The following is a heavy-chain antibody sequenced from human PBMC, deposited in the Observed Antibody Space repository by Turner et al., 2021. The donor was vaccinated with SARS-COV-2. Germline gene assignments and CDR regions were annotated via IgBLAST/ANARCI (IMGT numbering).Heavy chain of an antibody. CDR3: ARTSPSISGIIIDY. J-gene: IGHJ4*02. Sequence: ELPLVESGGGLVKSGGYLRLSCAVSGFNFSNFVMSWVRQAPVKGLEWVSSISSNSGSRYYADSMRGRITISRDNAKNSLYQQVNSLRVEDAAFYYCARTSPSISGIIIDYWGQGTLVTVSS. D-gene: IGHD1-1*01. CDR2: ISSNSGSR. V-gene: IGHV3-21*02. CDR1: GFNFSNFV.